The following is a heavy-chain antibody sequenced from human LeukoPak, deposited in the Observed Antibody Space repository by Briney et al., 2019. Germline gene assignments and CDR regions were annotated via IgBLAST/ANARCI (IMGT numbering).Heavy chain of an antibody. CDR1: GGSISSRSYY. Sequence: PSETLSLTCTVSGGSISSRSYYWGWIRQPPGKGREWIGRIYYSGSTYYHPSLKSRDTMTVHTANNVFAIKLTYVSAADTAVYYCASTLGVVVPTDYWGQGTLVTVSS. V-gene: IGHV4-39*01. D-gene: IGHD2-2*01. J-gene: IGHJ4*02. CDR3: ASTLGVVVPTDY. CDR2: IYYSGST.